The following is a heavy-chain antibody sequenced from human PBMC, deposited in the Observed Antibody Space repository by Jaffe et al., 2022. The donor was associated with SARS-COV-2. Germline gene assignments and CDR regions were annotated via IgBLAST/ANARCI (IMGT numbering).Heavy chain of an antibody. V-gene: IGHV3-23*01. D-gene: IGHD3-10*01. Sequence: EVQLLESGGGLVQPGGSLRLSCAASGFPFTKYGMSWVRQAPGKGLEWVSAVSGSGSDTYYAASVRGRFTISRDNSKNTAQLQMNSLRAEDTAVYFCAKDPTGDQWRFDSWGRGTLVIVSS. CDR2: VSGSGSDT. CDR1: GFPFTKYG. J-gene: IGHJ4*02. CDR3: AKDPTGDQWRFDS.